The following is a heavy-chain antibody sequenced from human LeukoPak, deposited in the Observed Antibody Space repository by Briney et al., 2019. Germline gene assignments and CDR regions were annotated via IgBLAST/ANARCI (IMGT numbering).Heavy chain of an antibody. CDR3: ARAWSGDY. CDR1: GFTFSSHS. J-gene: IGHJ4*02. V-gene: IGHV3-48*01. Sequence: GGSLRLSCAASGFTFSSHSVKWGRQAPGKGLEWVSYISSSSSTIYYADSVKGRFTISRDNAKNSLYLQMTSLRAEDTAVYYCARAWSGDYWGQGTLVTVSS. CDR2: ISSSSSTI.